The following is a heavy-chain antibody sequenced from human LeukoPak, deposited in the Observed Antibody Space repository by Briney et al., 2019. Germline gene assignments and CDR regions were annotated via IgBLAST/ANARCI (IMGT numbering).Heavy chain of an antibody. V-gene: IGHV3-23*01. CDR1: GFXFSSFA. CDR2: ITDSGGKT. Sequence: GGSLRLSCEASGFXFSSFALSWVRQAPGKGREWLSSITDSGGKTYYADSVKGRFTISRDNSKSTLFLQMNSLRAEDTAVYYCAKVLLRYFESMGVWGQGTTVTVSS. CDR3: AKVLLRYFESMGV. J-gene: IGHJ6*02. D-gene: IGHD3-9*01.